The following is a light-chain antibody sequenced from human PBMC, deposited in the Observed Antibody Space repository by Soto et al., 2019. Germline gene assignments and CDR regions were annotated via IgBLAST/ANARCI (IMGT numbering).Light chain of an antibody. CDR3: QQYHRYST. Sequence: DIQMTQSPSTLSASVGDRVTITCRASQSINAWLAWYQQKPGKAPKLLIYDVSTLDSGVPSRFSGSASGTEFTLTISSLESDDFATYYCQQYHRYSTFGQGTKV. V-gene: IGKV1-5*01. J-gene: IGKJ1*01. CDR1: QSINAW. CDR2: DVS.